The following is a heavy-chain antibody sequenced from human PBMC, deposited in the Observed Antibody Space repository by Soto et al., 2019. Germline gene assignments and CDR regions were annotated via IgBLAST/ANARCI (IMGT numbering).Heavy chain of an antibody. CDR2: IVVGSGNT. J-gene: IGHJ6*02. CDR1: GFTFTSSA. CDR3: AADKLGYCSSTSCYGYYYGMDV. D-gene: IGHD2-2*01. Sequence: ASVKVSCKASGFTFTSSAVQWVRQARGQRLEWIGWIVVGSGNTNYAQKFQERVTITRDMSTSTAYMELSSLRSEDTAVYYCAADKLGYCSSTSCYGYYYGMDVWRQGTTVTVSS. V-gene: IGHV1-58*01.